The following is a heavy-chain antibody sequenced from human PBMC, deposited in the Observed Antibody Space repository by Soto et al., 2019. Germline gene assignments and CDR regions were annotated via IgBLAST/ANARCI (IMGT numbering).Heavy chain of an antibody. CDR3: ARDSRGAYYYYGMDV. CDR1: CCSISSSNW. Sequence: SETLSLTCAVSCCSISSSNWWIWVRQPPGKGLEWIGEVYHSGSTNYNPSLKSRVTISVDKSKNQFSLNLNSVNAADTAVYYCARDSRGAYYYYGMDVSGQGTKVNVSS. J-gene: IGHJ6*02. V-gene: IGHV4-4*02. CDR2: VYHSGST. D-gene: IGHD3-10*01.